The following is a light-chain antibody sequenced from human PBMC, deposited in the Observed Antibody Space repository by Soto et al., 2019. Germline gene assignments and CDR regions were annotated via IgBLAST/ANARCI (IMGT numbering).Light chain of an antibody. V-gene: IGLV2-14*01. CDR1: SRDVGGYNY. CDR2: EVS. Sequence: QSALTQPASVSGSPGQSITISCTGTSRDVGGYNYVSWRQQHPGKAPKVIITEVSNRPSGVSNRFSGSKSGNTASLTISGLQAEDEADYYCSSYISSSTFVVFGGGTKVTVL. CDR3: SSYISSSTFVV. J-gene: IGLJ2*01.